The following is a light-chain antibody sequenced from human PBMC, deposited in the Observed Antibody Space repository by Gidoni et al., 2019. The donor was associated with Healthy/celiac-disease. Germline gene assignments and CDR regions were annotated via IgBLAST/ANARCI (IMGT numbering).Light chain of an antibody. CDR1: SSDVGGYNY. CDR2: DVS. J-gene: IGLJ1*01. CDR3: SSYTISSTLYV. V-gene: IGLV2-14*01. Sequence: QSALTQPASGSGSPGQSITISCTGTSSDVGGYNYVSWYQQHPGKAPKLIIYDVSNRPSGVSNRFSGSKSGNTASLTISGLQAEDEADYYCSSYTISSTLYVFGTGTKVTVL.